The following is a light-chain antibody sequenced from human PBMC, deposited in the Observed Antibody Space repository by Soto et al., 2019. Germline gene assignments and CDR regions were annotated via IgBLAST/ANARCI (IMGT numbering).Light chain of an antibody. V-gene: IGKV3D-15*01. CDR3: QQYRGWPRT. J-gene: IGKJ1*01. CDR1: QSVDID. CDR2: GAS. Sequence: EIVLTQSPGTLSLSPGERVTLSCRASQSVDIDLAWYQQKPGQAPRLLIYGASTRATDMPGRFRGSGAGAEFTLTISSLQSEDSAVYYCQQYRGWPRTFGQGTKVEIK.